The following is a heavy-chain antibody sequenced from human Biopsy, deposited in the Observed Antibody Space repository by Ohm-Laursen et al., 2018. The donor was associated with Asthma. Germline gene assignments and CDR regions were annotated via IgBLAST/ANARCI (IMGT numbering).Heavy chain of an antibody. CDR1: AYTFIGYH. CDR3: ARVQKSPGDRWFDP. CDR2: INPNGGAT. D-gene: IGHD7-27*01. V-gene: IGHV1-2*06. J-gene: IGHJ5*02. Sequence: ASVKVSCKASAYTFIGYHLHWVRQAPGEGLEWMGRINPNGGATIYAQKFQGRVTMTRDTSISTAYMEMSRLTSDDTAVYYCARVQKSPGDRWFDPWGQGTLVTVSS.